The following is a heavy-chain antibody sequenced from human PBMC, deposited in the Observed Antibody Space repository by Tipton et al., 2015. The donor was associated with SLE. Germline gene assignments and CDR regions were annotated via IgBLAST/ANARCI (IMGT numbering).Heavy chain of an antibody. CDR3: ARFMISVGFDY. J-gene: IGHJ4*02. CDR1: GVSISSSY. Sequence: TLSLTCSVSGVSISSSYWSWIRQPAGKGLEWIGRIYTSGATDDNPSLKSRVTMSLDTSKNQFSLHLNSMTAADTAVYYCARFMISVGFDYWGQGTLVTVSS. CDR2: IYTSGAT. D-gene: IGHD3-16*01. V-gene: IGHV4-59*10.